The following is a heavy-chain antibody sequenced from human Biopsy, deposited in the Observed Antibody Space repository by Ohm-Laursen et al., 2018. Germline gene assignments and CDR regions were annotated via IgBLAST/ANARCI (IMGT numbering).Heavy chain of an antibody. J-gene: IGHJ4*02. Sequence: SLRLSCTAVGFTFSDYAMNWVRQAPGKGLEWVSTISGSGGNTYYADSVRGRFTVSRDGSKSTLYLQMSSLSAEDAAFYYCAKGGYCTTSSCYMDLDYWGQGTLVTVSS. V-gene: IGHV3-23*01. CDR2: ISGSGGNT. CDR3: AKGGYCTTSSCYMDLDY. CDR1: GFTFSDYA. D-gene: IGHD2-2*02.